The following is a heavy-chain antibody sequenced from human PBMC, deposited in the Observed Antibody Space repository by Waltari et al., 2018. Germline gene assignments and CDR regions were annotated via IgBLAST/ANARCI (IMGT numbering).Heavy chain of an antibody. Sequence: QVHLVQSGTELKKPGSSVRVSCRDSGGTFKNYAVTWVRQHLGQGLEWMGSIIPIYGQSNYAQNVQGRLTIAADDSTDTVYMDLSGLISEDTATYYCATLNSADRDYWCQGTLVTVSP. CDR3: ATLNSADRDY. CDR2: IIPIYGQS. J-gene: IGHJ4*02. V-gene: IGHV1-69*13. CDR1: GGTFKNYA.